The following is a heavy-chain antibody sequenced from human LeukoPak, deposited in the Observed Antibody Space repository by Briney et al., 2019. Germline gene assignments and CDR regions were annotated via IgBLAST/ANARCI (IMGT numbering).Heavy chain of an antibody. Sequence: ASVTVSCTASGYTFTSYYMHWVRQAPGQGLEWMGIINPSGGSTSYAQKFQGRVTMTRDTSTSTVYMELSSLRSEDMAVYYCARENPPRKDYDYWGQGTLVTVSS. CDR1: GYTFTSYY. J-gene: IGHJ4*02. V-gene: IGHV1-46*01. CDR3: ARENPPRKDYDY. D-gene: IGHD3-16*01. CDR2: INPSGGST.